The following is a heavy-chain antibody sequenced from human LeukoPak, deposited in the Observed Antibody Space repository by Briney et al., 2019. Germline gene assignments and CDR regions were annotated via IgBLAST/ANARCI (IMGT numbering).Heavy chain of an antibody. J-gene: IGHJ5*02. V-gene: IGHV3-74*01. CDR3: ARETNDFWSGYYHNWFDP. Sequence: GGSLRLSCAASGFTFSSYWMHWVRQAPGKGLVWVSRINSDGSSTSYADSVKGRFTISRDNAKNTLYLQMNSLRAEDTAVYYCARETNDFWSGYYHNWFDPSGQGTLVTVSS. CDR1: GFTFSSYW. D-gene: IGHD3-3*01. CDR2: INSDGSST.